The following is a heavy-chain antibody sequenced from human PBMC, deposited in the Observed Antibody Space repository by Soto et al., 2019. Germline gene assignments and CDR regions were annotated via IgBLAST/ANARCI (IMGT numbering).Heavy chain of an antibody. J-gene: IGHJ6*02. Sequence: QVQLVQSGAEMRKPGSSLRVSCKASGGTFSDFAFSWVRQAPGQGLEWMGGIVPRFGSPNYAQKFGGRVTISGDTATSTVYMEVSSLRFDDTTVYFCARDRIQLRLGKYSFIGMDVWGQGTRITVSS. CDR1: GGTFSDFA. D-gene: IGHD5-18*01. CDR3: ARDRIQLRLGKYSFIGMDV. CDR2: IVPRFGSP. V-gene: IGHV1-69*06.